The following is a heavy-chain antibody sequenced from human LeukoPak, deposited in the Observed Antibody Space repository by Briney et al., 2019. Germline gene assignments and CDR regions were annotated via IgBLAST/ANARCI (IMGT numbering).Heavy chain of an antibody. J-gene: IGHJ5*02. CDR1: GGSMSSYY. D-gene: IGHD2-2*01. CDR2: IYSSGTT. Sequence: SETLSLTCTVSGGSMSSYYWTWIRQPAGRGLEWIGRIYSSGTTDYNPSLKSRVTMSVDTSKNQFSLKLDSVTAADTAVYYCAGGLRGYCSSTSCLNWFDPWGQGTLVTVSS. CDR3: AGGLRGYCSSTSCLNWFDP. V-gene: IGHV4-4*07.